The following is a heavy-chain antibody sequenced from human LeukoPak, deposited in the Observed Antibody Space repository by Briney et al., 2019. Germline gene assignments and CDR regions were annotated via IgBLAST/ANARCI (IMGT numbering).Heavy chain of an antibody. D-gene: IGHD3-10*01. J-gene: IGHJ4*02. V-gene: IGHV3-30*18. Sequence: GGSLRLSCAASGFTFSSYGMHWVRQAPGKGLEWVAVISYDGSNKYYADSVKGRFTISRDNSKNTLYLQMNSLRAEDTAVYYCAKDLRDYYGSVKYWGQGILVTVSS. CDR1: GFTFSSYG. CDR2: ISYDGSNK. CDR3: AKDLRDYYGSVKY.